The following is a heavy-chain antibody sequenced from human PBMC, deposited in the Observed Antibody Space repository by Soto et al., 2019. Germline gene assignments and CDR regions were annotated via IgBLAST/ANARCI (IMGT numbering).Heavy chain of an antibody. D-gene: IGHD6-13*01. CDR1: GYNFANYW. CDR2: IFPGDSGT. CDR3: AAGYTTGLDAFDI. J-gene: IGHJ3*02. V-gene: IGHV5-51*01. Sequence: RGESLKISCKCSGYNFANYWIGWVRQMPGKGLEWMGMIFPGDSGTKNSPSLQGQITMSVDKSDSSAYLQWRSLKASDTAMYYCAAGYTTGLDAFDIWGQGTMVTVSS.